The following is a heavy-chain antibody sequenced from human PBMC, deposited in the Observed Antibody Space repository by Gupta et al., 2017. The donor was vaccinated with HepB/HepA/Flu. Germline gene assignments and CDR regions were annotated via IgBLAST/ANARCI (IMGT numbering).Heavy chain of an antibody. V-gene: IGHV1-18*01. CDR1: GYRFSSYG. J-gene: IGHJ4*02. CDR3: LRDLLDY. Sequence: QVQLVQSGPERKKPGASVKVSCKPSGYRFSSYGISWVRQAPRQGLEWLGWISGYNGNTHYAPKFQGRVTLTADTSTNTAYMEFLSLRSDDTATYFCLRDLLDYWGQGTLVTVSS. CDR2: ISGYNGNT.